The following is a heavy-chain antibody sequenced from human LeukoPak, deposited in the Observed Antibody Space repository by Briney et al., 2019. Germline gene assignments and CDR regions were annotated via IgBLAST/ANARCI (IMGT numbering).Heavy chain of an antibody. J-gene: IGHJ4*02. CDR3: AKGGGDGYR. D-gene: IGHD5-24*01. Sequence: GGSLRLSCAASGFTFSIYGMHWVRQAPGKGLEWVAVISYDGSNKYYADSVKGRFTISRDNSKNTLYLQMNSLRAEDTAVYYCAKGGGDGYRWGQGTLVTVSS. CDR2: ISYDGSNK. CDR1: GFTFSIYG. V-gene: IGHV3-30*18.